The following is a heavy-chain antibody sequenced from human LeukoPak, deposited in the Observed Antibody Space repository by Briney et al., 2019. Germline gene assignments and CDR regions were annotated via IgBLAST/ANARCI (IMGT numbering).Heavy chain of an antibody. Sequence: ASVKVSCKASGYTFTGYYMHWVRQAPGQGLEWMGWINPNSGSTNYAQQFQGRVTMTRDTSISTAFMELSRLTSDDTAVYSCARGRGSTSSNFDYWGQGTLVTVSS. CDR1: GYTFTGYY. CDR3: ARGRGSTSSNFDY. V-gene: IGHV1-2*02. J-gene: IGHJ4*02. D-gene: IGHD2-2*01. CDR2: INPNSGST.